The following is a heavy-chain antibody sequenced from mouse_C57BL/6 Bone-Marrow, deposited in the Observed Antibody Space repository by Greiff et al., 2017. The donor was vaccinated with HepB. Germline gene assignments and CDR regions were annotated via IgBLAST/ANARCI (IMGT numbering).Heavy chain of an antibody. Sequence: EVQLVESGGGLVQSGRSLRLSCATSGFTFSDFYMEWVRQAPGKGLEWIAASRNKANDYTTEYSASVKGRFIVSRETSQSILYLQMNALRAEDTAIYYCARDGGPYGSSSAWFAYWGQGLWSLSLQ. V-gene: IGHV7-1*01. CDR1: GFTFSDFY. CDR2: SRNKANDYTT. D-gene: IGHD1-1*01. J-gene: IGHJ3*01. CDR3: ARDGGPYGSSSAWFAY.